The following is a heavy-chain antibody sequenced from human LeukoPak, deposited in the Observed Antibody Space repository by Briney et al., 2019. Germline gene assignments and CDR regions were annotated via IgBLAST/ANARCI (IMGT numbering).Heavy chain of an antibody. D-gene: IGHD2-15*01. V-gene: IGHV6-1*01. CDR2: TYYRSKWYN. J-gene: IGHJ5*02. CDR1: GDSVSSNSAA. CDR3: ARDPWTYCSGGSCYSGNNWFDP. Sequence: SQTLSLTCAISGDSVSSNSAAWNWIRQSPSRGLEWLGGTYYRSKWYNDYAVSVKSRITINPDTSKNQFSLQLNSVTPEDTAVYYCARDPWTYCSGGSCYSGNNWFDPWGQGTLVTVSS.